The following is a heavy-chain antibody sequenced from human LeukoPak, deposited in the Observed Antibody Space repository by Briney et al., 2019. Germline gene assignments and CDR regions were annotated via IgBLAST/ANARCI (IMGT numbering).Heavy chain of an antibody. CDR1: GYTFTSYY. J-gene: IGHJ4*02. CDR2: INPSAGST. Sequence: ASVKVSCKASGYTFTSYYMHWVRQAPGQGLEWMGIINPSAGSTSYAQKFQGRVTMTRDTSTSTVYMELSRLRSEDTAVYYCARSGYCSGDNCYGYYFDYWGQGTLVAVSS. D-gene: IGHD2-15*01. CDR3: ARSGYCSGDNCYGYYFDY. V-gene: IGHV1-46*01.